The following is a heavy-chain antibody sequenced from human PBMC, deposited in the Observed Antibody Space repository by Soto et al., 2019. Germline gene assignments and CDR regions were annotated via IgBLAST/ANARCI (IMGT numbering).Heavy chain of an antibody. CDR1: GYSFTDYA. V-gene: IGHV1-3*01. J-gene: IGHJ4*02. D-gene: IGHD3-16*02. CDR3: ARGMWGSHRYYFDN. CDR2: INAGDGNT. Sequence: QVHLVQSGAEVEKPGASVKVFCKASGYSFTDYAMQWVRQAPGQRPEWLGWINAGDGNTRYSQKFQGRVTFTRDTSGSTVYMELNSLSSEDTAVYYCARGMWGSHRYYFDNWGQGTLVTVSS.